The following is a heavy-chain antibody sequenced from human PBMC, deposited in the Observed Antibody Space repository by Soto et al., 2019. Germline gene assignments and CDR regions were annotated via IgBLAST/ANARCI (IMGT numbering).Heavy chain of an antibody. CDR2: IYHSGST. CDR1: GGSISSGGYS. D-gene: IGHD3-22*01. Sequence: QLQLQESGSGLVKPSQTLSLTCAVSGGSISSGGYSWSWIRQPPGKGLEWIGYIYHSGSTYYNPSLTSRVTISVDRSKNQFSLKLSSVTAANTAVYYCARGYYDSSGYYPDYWGQGTLVTVSS. J-gene: IGHJ4*02. V-gene: IGHV4-30-2*01. CDR3: ARGYYDSSGYYPDY.